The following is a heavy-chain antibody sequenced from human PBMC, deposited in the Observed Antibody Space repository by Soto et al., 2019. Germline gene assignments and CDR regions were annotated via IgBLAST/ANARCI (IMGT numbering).Heavy chain of an antibody. V-gene: IGHV4-4*02. D-gene: IGHD3-22*01. CDR1: GGSISSSNW. Sequence: SETLSLTCAVSGGSISSSNWGGWVRQPPGKGLEWIGEIYHSGSTNYNPSLKSRVTISVDKSKNQFSLKLSSVTAADTAVYYCAREARYYYDSSGYRSYNWFDPWGQGTLVTVSS. CDR2: IYHSGST. CDR3: AREARYYYDSSGYRSYNWFDP. J-gene: IGHJ5*02.